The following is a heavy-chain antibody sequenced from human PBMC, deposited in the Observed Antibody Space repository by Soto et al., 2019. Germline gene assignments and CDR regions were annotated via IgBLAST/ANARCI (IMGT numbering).Heavy chain of an antibody. D-gene: IGHD2-15*01. V-gene: IGHV4-31*03. CDR1: GGSISSGGYY. Sequence: SETLSLTCTVSGGSISSGGYYWSWIRQHPGKGLEWIGYIYYSGSTYYNPSLKSRVTISVDTSKNQFSLKLSSVTAADTAVYYCARACVVVVAGGRVNYFAYWGQGTLVTVSS. CDR2: IYYSGST. J-gene: IGHJ4*02. CDR3: ARACVVVVAGGRVNYFAY.